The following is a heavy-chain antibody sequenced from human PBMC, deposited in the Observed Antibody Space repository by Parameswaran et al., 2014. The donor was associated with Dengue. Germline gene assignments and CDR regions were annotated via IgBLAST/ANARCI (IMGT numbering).Heavy chain of an antibody. CDR3: ARQIVVPAAILVTNYYYYGMDV. Sequence: WIRQPPGKGLEWIGSIYYSGSTYYNPSLKSRVTISVDTSKNQFSLKLSSVTAADTAVYYCARQIVVPAAILVTNYYYYGMDVWGQGTTVTVSS. D-gene: IGHD2-2*01. CDR2: IYYSGST. V-gene: IGHV4-39*01. J-gene: IGHJ6*02.